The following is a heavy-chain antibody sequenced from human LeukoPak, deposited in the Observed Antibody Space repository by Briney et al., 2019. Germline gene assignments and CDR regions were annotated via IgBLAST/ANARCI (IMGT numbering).Heavy chain of an antibody. D-gene: IGHD3-10*01. CDR3: TTALTTGILWFGEGREAFDI. Sequence: PGGSLRLSCAASGFTFSNAWMSWVRQAPGKGLEWVGRIKSKTDGGTTDYAAPVKGRFTISRDDSKDTLYLQMNSLKTEDTAVYYCTTALTTGILWFGEGREAFDIWGQGTMVTVSS. V-gene: IGHV3-15*01. CDR1: GFTFSNAW. CDR2: IKSKTDGGTT. J-gene: IGHJ3*02.